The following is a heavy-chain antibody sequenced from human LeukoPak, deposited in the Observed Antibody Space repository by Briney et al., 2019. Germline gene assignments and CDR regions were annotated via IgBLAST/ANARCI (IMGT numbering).Heavy chain of an antibody. D-gene: IGHD2-15*01. CDR2: IHYRGTT. J-gene: IGHJ6*02. Sequence: SETLSLTCTVSGGSVSSGNYYWSWVRQPPGKGLEWIGYIHYRGTTNFNPSLESRVTISVDTSKNQFSLKLSSVTAADTAVYYCARVPYCSGGSCNYYYYYGMDVWGQGTTVTVSS. CDR1: GGSVSSGNYY. V-gene: IGHV4-61*01. CDR3: ARVPYCSGGSCNYYYYYGMDV.